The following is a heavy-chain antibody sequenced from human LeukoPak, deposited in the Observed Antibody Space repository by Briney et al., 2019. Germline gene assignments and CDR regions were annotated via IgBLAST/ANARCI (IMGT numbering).Heavy chain of an antibody. Sequence: GGSLRLSCATSGLTFSTSWVLWDRQGPGKGLVWVSRIKTDGSSTNYADSVKGRFTISRYNAKNTLYLQMNSLRVEDTAVYYCARASPERYGDFDIWGQGTMVTVSS. CDR1: GLTFSTSW. CDR2: IKTDGSST. CDR3: ARASPERYGDFDI. D-gene: IGHD4/OR15-4a*01. V-gene: IGHV3-74*01. J-gene: IGHJ3*02.